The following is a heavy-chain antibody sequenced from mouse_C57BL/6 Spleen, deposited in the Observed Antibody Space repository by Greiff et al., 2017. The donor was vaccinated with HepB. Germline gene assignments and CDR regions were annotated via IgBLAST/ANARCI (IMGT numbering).Heavy chain of an antibody. J-gene: IGHJ2*01. CDR2: INYDGSST. D-gene: IGHD1-1*01. Sequence: EVKVVESEGGLVQPGSSMKLSCTASGFTFSDYYMAWVRQVPEKGLEWVANINYDGSSTYYLDSLKSRFIISRDNAKNILYLQMSSLKSEDTATYYCARVDGPSDYFDYWGQGTTLTVSS. CDR1: GFTFSDYY. CDR3: ARVDGPSDYFDY. V-gene: IGHV5-16*01.